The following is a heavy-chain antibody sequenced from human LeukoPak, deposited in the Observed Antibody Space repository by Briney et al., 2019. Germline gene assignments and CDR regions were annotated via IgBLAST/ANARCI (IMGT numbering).Heavy chain of an antibody. CDR3: ARGRDDSSGYYDAFDI. V-gene: IGHV4-34*01. J-gene: IGHJ3*02. D-gene: IGHD3-22*01. Sequence: SETLSLTCAVYGGSFSGFYWSWIRQPPGKGLEWIGEINHSGRTNYNPSLKSRVTISVDTSKNQFSLKLSSVTAADTAVYYCARGRDDSSGYYDAFDIWGQGTKVTVSS. CDR1: GGSFSGFY. CDR2: INHSGRT.